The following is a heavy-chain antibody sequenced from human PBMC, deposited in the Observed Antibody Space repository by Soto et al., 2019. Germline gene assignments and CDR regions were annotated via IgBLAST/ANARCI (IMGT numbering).Heavy chain of an antibody. V-gene: IGHV3-21*01. Sequence: PGGSLRLSCAASGFTFSSYSMNWVRQAPGKGLEWVSSISSSSSYIYYADSVKGRFTISRDNAKNSLYLQMNSLRAEDTAVYYSARATYSSSWYPSLHAFDIWGQGTMVTVSS. CDR1: GFTFSSYS. J-gene: IGHJ3*02. D-gene: IGHD6-13*01. CDR2: ISSSSSYI. CDR3: ARATYSSSWYPSLHAFDI.